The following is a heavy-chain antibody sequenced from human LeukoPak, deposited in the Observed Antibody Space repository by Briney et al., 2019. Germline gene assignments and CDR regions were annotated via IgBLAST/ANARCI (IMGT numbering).Heavy chain of an antibody. V-gene: IGHV1-46*01. Sequence: ASVKVSCKASGYTFTSYYIHWVRQAPGQGLEWMGKINPSGDSTNYAQKFQGRVTMTTDTSTSTVYMELSSLRSEDTAVYYCARTLSDPGLSYWGQGTLVTVSS. CDR3: ARTLSDPGLSY. CDR1: GYTFTSYY. D-gene: IGHD2/OR15-2a*01. CDR2: INPSGDST. J-gene: IGHJ4*02.